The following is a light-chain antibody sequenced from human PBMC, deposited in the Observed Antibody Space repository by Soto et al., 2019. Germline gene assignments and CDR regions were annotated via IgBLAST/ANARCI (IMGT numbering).Light chain of an antibody. J-gene: IGKJ3*01. CDR3: QHYGNSPPSVT. V-gene: IGKV3-20*01. CDR1: QSVSSY. Sequence: EIVLTQSPATLSSSPGEVATLSFMAIQSVSSYLSWYQQKPGQAPRLLIYGASSRATGIPDRFSGSGSGTDFTLTINRLEPEDFAVYYCQHYGNSPPSVTFGPGTKVDI. CDR2: GAS.